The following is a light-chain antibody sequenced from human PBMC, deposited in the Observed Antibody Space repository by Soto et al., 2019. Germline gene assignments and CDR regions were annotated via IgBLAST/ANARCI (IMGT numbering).Light chain of an antibody. Sequence: QSVLTQPPSVSGAPGQRVTISCTGSGSNIGAGYDVHWYQQLPGTAPKLLIYINTNRPSGVPDRFSGSKSGTSASLAITGLQAEDEADYYCQSYDNSLSGSLFGTGTKV. V-gene: IGLV1-40*01. CDR1: GSNIGAGYD. CDR3: QSYDNSLSGSL. J-gene: IGLJ1*01. CDR2: INT.